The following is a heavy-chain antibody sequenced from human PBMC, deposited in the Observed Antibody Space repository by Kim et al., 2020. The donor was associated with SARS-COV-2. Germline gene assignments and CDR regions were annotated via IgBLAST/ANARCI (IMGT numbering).Heavy chain of an antibody. D-gene: IGHD3-10*01. J-gene: IGHJ4*02. Sequence: SVKVSCKASGGTFSSYAISWVRQAPGQGLEWMGRIIPILGIANYAQKFQGRVTITADKSTSTAYMELSSLRSEDTAVYYCARGSYYYGSGSRHFDYWGQGTLVTVSS. V-gene: IGHV1-69*04. CDR3: ARGSYYYGSGSRHFDY. CDR2: IIPILGIA. CDR1: GGTFSSYA.